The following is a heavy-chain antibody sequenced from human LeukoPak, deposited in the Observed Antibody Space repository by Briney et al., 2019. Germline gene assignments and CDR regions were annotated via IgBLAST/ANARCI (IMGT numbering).Heavy chain of an antibody. Sequence: GASVKVSCKASGYTFTSYGISWVRQAPGQGLEWMGWISAYNGNTNYAQKLQGRVTMTTDTSTSTAYMELRSLRSDDTAVYYCARNNWVLWFGEGIWFDPWGQGTLVTVSS. CDR2: ISAYNGNT. V-gene: IGHV1-18*01. CDR3: ARNNWVLWFGEGIWFDP. J-gene: IGHJ5*02. CDR1: GYTFTSYG. D-gene: IGHD3-10*01.